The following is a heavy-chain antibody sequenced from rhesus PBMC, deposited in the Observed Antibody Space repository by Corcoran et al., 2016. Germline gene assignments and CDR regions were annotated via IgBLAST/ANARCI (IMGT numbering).Heavy chain of an antibody. J-gene: IGHJ4*01. D-gene: IGHD4-23*01. V-gene: IGHV4-122*02. Sequence: QVQLQESGPGLVKPSETLSLTCAVSGGSISSGYGWSWIRQPPGKGLEWIGFISYSGSTSYSPSLKSRVTISTDTSKNQFSLKLSSVTAADTAVYYCARGGTVTFFDYWGQGVLVTVSS. CDR1: GGSISSGYG. CDR2: ISYSGST. CDR3: ARGGTVTFFDY.